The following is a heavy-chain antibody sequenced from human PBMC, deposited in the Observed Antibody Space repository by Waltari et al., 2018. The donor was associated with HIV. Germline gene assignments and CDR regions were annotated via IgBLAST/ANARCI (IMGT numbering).Heavy chain of an antibody. Sequence: QLQLKESGPGLVKPSETLSLTCTVSGGSISSIRYYWGWFRQPQGKGLEWIGSIYYSGNTYFNPSLKSRVTISVDTSKNQFSLKLSSVTAADTAVYYCALIVVVPAAKLNWFDPWGQGTLVTVSS. D-gene: IGHD2-2*01. CDR1: GGSISSIRYY. J-gene: IGHJ5*02. V-gene: IGHV4-39*01. CDR2: IYYSGNT. CDR3: ALIVVVPAAKLNWFDP.